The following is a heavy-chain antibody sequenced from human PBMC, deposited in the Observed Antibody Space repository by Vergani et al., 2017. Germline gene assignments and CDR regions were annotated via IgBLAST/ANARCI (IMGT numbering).Heavy chain of an antibody. V-gene: IGHV4-34*02. J-gene: IGHJ4*02. Sequence: QVQLQQWGAGVVKPSGTLSLTCAVFGESFSSFYWSWIRQPPGKGLEWIGEINNDGHTNYNPSLASQVTVSIDTAKNQFSLNFMSVTDADTAMYYCAVRPRVNLVGGGIVAKRTFDYWSQGSLVTVSS. CDR1: GESFSSFY. D-gene: IGHD2-15*01. CDR3: AVRPRVNLVGGGIVAKRTFDY. CDR2: INNDGHT.